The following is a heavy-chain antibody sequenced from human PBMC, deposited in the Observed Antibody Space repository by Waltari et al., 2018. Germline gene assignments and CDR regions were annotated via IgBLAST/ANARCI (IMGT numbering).Heavy chain of an antibody. CDR2: IYYSGST. D-gene: IGHD5-12*01. Sequence: QLQLQESGPGLVKPSETLSLTCTVSGGSISSSSYYWGWIRQPPGKGLEWIGSIYYSGSTYYHPSLKSRVTISVDTSKNQFSLKLSSVTAADTAVYYCARHFQGGYNSNWFDPWGQGTLVTVSS. CDR3: ARHFQGGYNSNWFDP. J-gene: IGHJ5*02. CDR1: GGSISSSSYY. V-gene: IGHV4-39*01.